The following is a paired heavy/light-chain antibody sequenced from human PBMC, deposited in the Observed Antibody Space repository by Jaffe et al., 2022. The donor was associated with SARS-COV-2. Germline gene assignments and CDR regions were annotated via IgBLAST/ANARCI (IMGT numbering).Heavy chain of an antibody. CDR1: GFSFNTYY. Sequence: EVQLVESGGGLVQPGGSLRLSCAASGFSFNTYYMQWVRQVPGKGLVWVSRISSDGSITSYADSVKGRFTISRDNAKNTLFLQMNSLRADDTAVYYCARDGVWVGGSVDYWGQGTLVTVSS. CDR3: ARDGVWVGGSVDY. V-gene: IGHV3-74*01. J-gene: IGHJ4*02. CDR2: ISSDGSIT. D-gene: IGHD1-26*01.
Light chain of an antibody. J-gene: IGKJ4*01. CDR1: QSLLHSNGYTY. CDR2: FGS. Sequence: DVVMTQSPLSLPVTPGEPASISCRSSQSLLHSNGYTYLDWYLQKPGQSPQLLIYFGSNRASGVPDRFSGSGSGTDFTLKISRVEAEDVGVYYCMQALQTPLTFGGGTKVEIK. V-gene: IGKV2-28*01. CDR3: MQALQTPLT.